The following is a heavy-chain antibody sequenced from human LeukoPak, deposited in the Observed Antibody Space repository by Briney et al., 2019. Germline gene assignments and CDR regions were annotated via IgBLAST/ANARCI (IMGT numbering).Heavy chain of an antibody. V-gene: IGHV4-34*01. CDR2: ITHRGST. CDR1: GGSFSGYY. J-gene: IGHJ4*02. Sequence: SETLSLTCAVYGGSFSGYYWSWIRQPPGKGLEWIGEITHRGSTNYNPSLKSRVTISVDTSKNQFSLKLNSVTAADTAVYYCARRSSGWSGEAYYFDYWGQGTLVTVSS. D-gene: IGHD6-19*01. CDR3: ARRSSGWSGEAYYFDY.